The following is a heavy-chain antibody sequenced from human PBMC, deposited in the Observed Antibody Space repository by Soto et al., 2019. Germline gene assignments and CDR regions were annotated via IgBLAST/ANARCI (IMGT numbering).Heavy chain of an antibody. Sequence: QVQLVQSGAEVKKPGASVKVSCKASGYTFTSYAMHWVRQAPGQGLEWMGWINAGNGNTKYSQKFQGRVTITRDTSASTAYMKLSSLRSEDTAVYYCALNYYDSSGYGYWGQGTLVTVSS. D-gene: IGHD3-22*01. CDR3: ALNYYDSSGYGY. V-gene: IGHV1-3*01. CDR1: GYTFTSYA. CDR2: INAGNGNT. J-gene: IGHJ4*02.